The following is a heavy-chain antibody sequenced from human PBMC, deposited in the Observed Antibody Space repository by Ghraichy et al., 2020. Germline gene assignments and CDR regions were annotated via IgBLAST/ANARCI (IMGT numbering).Heavy chain of an antibody. CDR1: GFTFRSYE. J-gene: IGHJ6*02. V-gene: IGHV3-48*03. CDR2: ISSSGSSI. Sequence: GGSLRLSCAASGFTFRSYEMNWVRQAPGKGLEWVSYISSSGSSIHYADSVKGRFTISRDNAKNSLYLQMNSLRAEDTAVYYCVRADYYYYGMDVWGQGTTVTVSS. CDR3: VRADYYYYGMDV.